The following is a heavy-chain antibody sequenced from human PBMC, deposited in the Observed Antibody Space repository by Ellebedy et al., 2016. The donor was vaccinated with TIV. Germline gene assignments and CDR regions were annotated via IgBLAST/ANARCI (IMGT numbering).Heavy chain of an antibody. J-gene: IGHJ5*02. CDR2: ISSNAGNP. Sequence: AASVKVSCKASGYTFTSYAMHWVRQAPGQGLEWMGWISSNAGNPTCAQGLTGRFVFSLDTSVSTAYLQISSLKAEDTAVYYCARPSPYSSGWLSWFDPWGQGTLVTVSS. CDR1: GYTFTSYA. D-gene: IGHD6-19*01. CDR3: ARPSPYSSGWLSWFDP. V-gene: IGHV7-4-1*02.